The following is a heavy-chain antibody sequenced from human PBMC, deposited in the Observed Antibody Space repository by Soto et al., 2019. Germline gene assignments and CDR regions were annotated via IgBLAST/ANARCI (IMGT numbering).Heavy chain of an antibody. J-gene: IGHJ6*02. Sequence: SVKVSCKASGGTFSSYVISWVRQAPGQGLEWMGGIIPILGTANYAQDFQGRVTITADESTTTAYMELRSLRSDDTAVYYCARAKRIQLWASGLDVWGQGTTVTVSS. CDR3: ARAKRIQLWASGLDV. CDR1: GGTFSSYV. D-gene: IGHD5-18*01. V-gene: IGHV1-69*13. CDR2: IIPILGTA.